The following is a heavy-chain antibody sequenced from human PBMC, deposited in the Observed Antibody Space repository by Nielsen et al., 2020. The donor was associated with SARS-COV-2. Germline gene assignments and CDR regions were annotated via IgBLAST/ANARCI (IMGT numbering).Heavy chain of an antibody. Sequence: TLSLTCPVSGGSISSGGYYWSWIRHHPGKGLEWIGYIYFSRRTCYNPSLKSRVTISVDTSKNQFSLSLRSVTAADPAVYYCARESSGYDHYNYGMDVWGQGTTVTVSS. CDR2: IYFSRRT. V-gene: IGHV4-31*03. CDR1: GGSISSGGYY. CDR3: ARESSGYDHYNYGMDV. D-gene: IGHD5-12*01. J-gene: IGHJ6*02.